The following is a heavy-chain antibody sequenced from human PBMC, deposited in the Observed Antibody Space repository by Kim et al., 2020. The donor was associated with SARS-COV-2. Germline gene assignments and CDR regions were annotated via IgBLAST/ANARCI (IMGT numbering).Heavy chain of an antibody. CDR1: GFTVSSYG. J-gene: IGHJ6*01. CDR3: ARDIASYSSGWIYYYYG. CDR2: ISYDGSNK. V-gene: IGHV3-30*04. Sequence: GGSLRLSCAASGFTVSSYGMHWVRQAPGKGLEWVSVISYDGSNKNYEDSVKGRFTISNDNSKNTLYLQMNSLRAEATAVCYAARDIASYSSGWIYYYYG. D-gene: IGHD3-22*01.